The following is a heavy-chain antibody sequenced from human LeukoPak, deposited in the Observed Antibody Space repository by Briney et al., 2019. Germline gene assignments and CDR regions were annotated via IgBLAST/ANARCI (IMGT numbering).Heavy chain of an antibody. J-gene: IGHJ6*02. CDR1: GYTFTGYY. Sequence: ASVKVSCKASGYTFTGYYMHWVRQAPGQGLEWMGWINPNSGGTNYAQKFQGRVTMTRDTSISTAYMELSRLRSDDTAVYYCARWVVPAHHYYYYGMDVWGQGTTVTVSS. CDR2: INPNSGGT. V-gene: IGHV1-2*02. CDR3: ARWVVPAHHYYYYGMDV. D-gene: IGHD2-2*01.